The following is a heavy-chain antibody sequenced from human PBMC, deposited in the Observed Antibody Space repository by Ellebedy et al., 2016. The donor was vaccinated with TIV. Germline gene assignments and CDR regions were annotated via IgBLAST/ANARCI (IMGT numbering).Heavy chain of an antibody. J-gene: IGHJ4*02. V-gene: IGHV4-61*01. CDR3: STASFLRAEYFVC. Sequence: SETLSLXXSVSGDSVSSDTYYWSWLLQSPGKGLEWIGHIYYNGSTNYNPSLKSRVTISVDTSNNQFSLRLSSVTAADTAVYFCSTASFLRAEYFVCWGQGTLVIVSS. D-gene: IGHD2/OR15-2a*01. CDR2: IYYNGST. CDR1: GDSVSSDTYY.